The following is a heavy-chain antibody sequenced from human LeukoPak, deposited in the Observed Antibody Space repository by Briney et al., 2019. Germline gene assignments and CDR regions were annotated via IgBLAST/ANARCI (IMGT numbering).Heavy chain of an antibody. Sequence: GGSLRLSCAASGFTFSSYSMNWVRQASGKGLEWVGRIRSTANGYATAYAASVKGRFTISRDDSKNTAYLQMDSLKTEDTAVYYCTGNYYGSGSYADFDYWGQGTLVTVSS. CDR2: IRSTANGYAT. CDR3: TGNYYGSGSYADFDY. D-gene: IGHD3-10*01. V-gene: IGHV3-73*01. CDR1: GFTFSSYS. J-gene: IGHJ4*02.